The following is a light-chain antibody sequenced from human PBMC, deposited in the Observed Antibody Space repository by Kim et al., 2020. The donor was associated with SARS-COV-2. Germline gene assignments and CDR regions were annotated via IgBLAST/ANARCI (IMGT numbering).Light chain of an antibody. J-gene: IGKJ2*03. CDR1: QSVSSYY. CDR3: QQYGSSPYS. CDR2: GAS. Sequence: EIVLTQSPGTLSLSPGERATLSCRASQSVSSYYLAWYQQKPGQAHRLLIYGASSRATGIPDRFSGSGSGTDFTLTISRLEPEDFAVYYCQQYGSSPYSFGQGTKLEI. V-gene: IGKV3-20*01.